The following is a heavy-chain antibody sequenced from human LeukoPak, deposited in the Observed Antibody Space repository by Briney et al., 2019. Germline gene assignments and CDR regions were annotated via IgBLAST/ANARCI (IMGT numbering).Heavy chain of an antibody. CDR3: ARHLYSSAWYFDY. CDR2: IYPGDSDT. V-gene: IGHV5-51*01. CDR1: GYRFTSYW. D-gene: IGHD6-19*01. J-gene: IGHJ4*02. Sequence: GESLQISCKGSGYRFTSYWIGWVRQMPGKGLEWMGIIYPGDSDTRYSPSFQGQVTISADKSISTAYLQWSSLKASDTAMYYCARHLYSSAWYFDYSGQGTLVTVSS.